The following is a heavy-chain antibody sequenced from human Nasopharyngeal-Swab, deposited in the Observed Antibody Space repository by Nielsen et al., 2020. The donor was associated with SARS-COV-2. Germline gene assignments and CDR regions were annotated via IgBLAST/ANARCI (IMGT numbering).Heavy chain of an antibody. CDR2: ISAYNGNT. CDR1: GYTFTSYG. CDR3: ARVTPTLYDSSGYLFDY. V-gene: IGHV1-18*01. D-gene: IGHD3-22*01. Sequence: ASVKVSCKASGYTFTSYGISWVRQAPGQGLEWMGWISAYNGNTNYAQKLQGRVTMTTDTSTSTAYMELRSLRSDDTAVYYCARVTPTLYDSSGYLFDYWGRGTLVTVSS. J-gene: IGHJ4*02.